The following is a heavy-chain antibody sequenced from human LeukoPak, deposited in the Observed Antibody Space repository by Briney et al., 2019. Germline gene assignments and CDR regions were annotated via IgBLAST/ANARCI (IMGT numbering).Heavy chain of an antibody. Sequence: GGSLRLSCAASGFTFSSYAMHWVRQAPGKGLEWVAVISYDGSNKYYANSVKGRFTISRDNSKNTLYLQMNSLRAEDTAVYYCARSGIAAAGTSDYWGQGTLVTVSS. J-gene: IGHJ4*02. D-gene: IGHD6-13*01. V-gene: IGHV3-30-3*01. CDR3: ARSGIAAAGTSDY. CDR1: GFTFSSYA. CDR2: ISYDGSNK.